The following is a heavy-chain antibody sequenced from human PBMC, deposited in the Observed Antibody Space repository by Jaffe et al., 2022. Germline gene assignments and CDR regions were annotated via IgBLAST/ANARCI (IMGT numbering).Heavy chain of an antibody. Sequence: QVQLQQWGAGLLKPSETLSLTCAVYGGSFSGYYWSWIRQPPGKGLEWIGEINHSGSTNYNPSLKSRVTISVDTSKNQFSLKLSSVTAADTAVYYCARAASGYSYGEFDYWGQGTLVTVSS. D-gene: IGHD5-18*01. CDR3: ARAASGYSYGEFDY. V-gene: IGHV4-34*01. J-gene: IGHJ4*02. CDR1: GGSFSGYY. CDR2: INHSGST.